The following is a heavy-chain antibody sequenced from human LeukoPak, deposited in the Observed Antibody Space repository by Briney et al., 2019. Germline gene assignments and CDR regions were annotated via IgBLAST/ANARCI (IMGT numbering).Heavy chain of an antibody. CDR1: GGSISSYY. CDR2: IDYSGNT. Sequence: SETLSLTCTVSGGSISSYYWSWIRQPPGKALEWIANIDYSGNTIYNPALKSRVTMSVDTSKDQFSLNLTSVTAADTAVYYCAREGKLTGYFGGLGFNYWGQGILVTVSS. V-gene: IGHV4-59*01. D-gene: IGHD6-19*01. CDR3: AREGKLTGYFGGLGFNY. J-gene: IGHJ4*02.